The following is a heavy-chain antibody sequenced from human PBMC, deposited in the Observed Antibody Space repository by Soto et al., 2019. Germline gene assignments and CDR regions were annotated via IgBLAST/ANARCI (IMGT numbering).Heavy chain of an antibody. CDR3: ARDPPGFHSAFDF. CDR2: TYYRSRWYS. CDR1: GDSVSSNGAA. D-gene: IGHD4-4*01. Sequence: PSQTPSLTCAISGDSVSSNGAAWNWIRQSPSRGLEWLGRTYYRSRWYSDYAPSVKSRITVNADTSQNQFSLQLNSVTAEDTAIYSCARDPPGFHSAFDFWGQGTMVTVSS. V-gene: IGHV6-1*01. J-gene: IGHJ4*02.